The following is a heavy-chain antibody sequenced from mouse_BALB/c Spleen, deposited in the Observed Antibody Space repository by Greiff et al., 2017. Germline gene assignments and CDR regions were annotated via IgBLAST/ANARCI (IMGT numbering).Heavy chain of an antibody. J-gene: IGHJ4*01. CDR3: TREGNLITFYAMDD. Sequence: EVMLVESGGGLVKPGGSLKLSCAASGFTFSSYTMSWVRQTPEKRLEWVATISSGGSYTYYPDSVKGRFTISRDNAKNTLYLQMSSLKSEDTAMYYCTREGNLITFYAMDDWGQGTSVTVSS. V-gene: IGHV5-6-4*01. D-gene: IGHD1-1*01. CDR1: GFTFSSYT. CDR2: ISSGGSYT.